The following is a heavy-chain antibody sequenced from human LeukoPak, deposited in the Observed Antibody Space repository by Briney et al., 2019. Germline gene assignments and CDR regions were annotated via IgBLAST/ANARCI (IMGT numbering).Heavy chain of an antibody. CDR1: GFTFSSYW. CDR2: IKRDGSEK. J-gene: IGHJ4*02. CDR3: ARDTYDSSGYYAHLDY. Sequence: GGSLRLSCAASGFTFSSYWMSWVRQAPGKGLEWVANIKRDGSEKYYVDSVKGRFTISRDNAKNSLYLQMSSLRAEDTAVYYCARDTYDSSGYYAHLDYWGQGTLVTVSP. V-gene: IGHV3-7*01. D-gene: IGHD3-22*01.